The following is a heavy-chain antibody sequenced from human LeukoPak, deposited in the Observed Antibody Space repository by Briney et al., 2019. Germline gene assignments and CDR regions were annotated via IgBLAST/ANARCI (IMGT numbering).Heavy chain of an antibody. D-gene: IGHD4-17*01. Sequence: SGPTLVNPTQTLTLTCTFSGFSLSTSGMCVSWIRQPPGKALEWLARIDWDDDKYYSTSLKTRLTISKDTSKNQVVLTMTNMDPVDTATYYCARAHDYANWFDPWGQGTLVTVSS. V-gene: IGHV2-70*11. CDR2: IDWDDDK. CDR3: ARAHDYANWFDP. CDR1: GFSLSTSGMC. J-gene: IGHJ5*02.